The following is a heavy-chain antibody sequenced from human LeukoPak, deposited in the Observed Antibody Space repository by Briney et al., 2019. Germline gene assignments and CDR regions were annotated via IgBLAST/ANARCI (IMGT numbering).Heavy chain of an antibody. Sequence: PSETLSLTCTVSGGSISSYYWSWIRQPPGKGLEWIGYIYYSGSTYYNPSLKSRVTISVDTSKNQFSLKLSSVTAADTAVYYCASEPRFMVRRVIIKLVDYWGQGTLVTVSS. CDR2: IYYSGST. CDR3: ASEPRFMVRRVIIKLVDY. V-gene: IGHV4-59*08. J-gene: IGHJ4*02. CDR1: GGSISSYY. D-gene: IGHD3-10*01.